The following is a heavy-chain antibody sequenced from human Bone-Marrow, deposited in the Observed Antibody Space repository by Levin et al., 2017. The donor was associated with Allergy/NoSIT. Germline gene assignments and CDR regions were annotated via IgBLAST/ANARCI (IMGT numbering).Heavy chain of an antibody. CDR2: ISYDSVHK. CDR3: VTETDCSLALDV. D-gene: IGHD2-21*02. CDR1: GFNFRDYA. V-gene: IGHV3-30-3*01. Sequence: GSLRLSCTASGFNFRDYAMHWARQAPGKGLEWVAAISYDSVHKYYGDSVRGRFTVSRDNSKTTRGGQMGSLKTDDTAVYYCVTETDCSLALDVWGQWT. J-gene: IGHJ3*01.